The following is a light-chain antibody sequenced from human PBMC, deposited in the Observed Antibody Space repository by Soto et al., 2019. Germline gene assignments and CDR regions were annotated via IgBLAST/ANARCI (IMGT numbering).Light chain of an antibody. CDR3: MQGTHWPIT. J-gene: IGKJ5*01. CDR1: QSLVHSDGIAY. Sequence: DVVMTQSPLSLPVTLGQPASISCRSNQSLVHSDGIAYFSWFQQRPGRSPRRLIYKVSNRDSGVPARFSGSGSGTDFALKISRVEAEDVGVYYCMQGTHWPITFGQGTRQEIQ. CDR2: KVS. V-gene: IGKV2-30*02.